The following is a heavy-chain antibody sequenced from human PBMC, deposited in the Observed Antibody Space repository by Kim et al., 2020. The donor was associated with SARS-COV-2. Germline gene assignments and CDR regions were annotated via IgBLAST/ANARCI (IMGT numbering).Heavy chain of an antibody. Sequence: GGSLRLSCAASGFTFNTSGMHWVRQAPGKGLEWVAGISYDGSNKYYADSVKGRFTISRDNSKNTLYLQMNSLRIEDTAVYYCAKSFSGSYFGYDYWGQGTLVTVSS. D-gene: IGHD1-26*01. J-gene: IGHJ4*02. CDR2: ISYDGSNK. V-gene: IGHV3-30*18. CDR1: GFTFNTSG. CDR3: AKSFSGSYFGYDY.